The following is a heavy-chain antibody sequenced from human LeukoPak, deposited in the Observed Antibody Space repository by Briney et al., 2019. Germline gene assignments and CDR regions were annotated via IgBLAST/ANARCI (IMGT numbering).Heavy chain of an antibody. CDR1: GGSINTYY. D-gene: IGHD6-6*01. CDR3: AREARSSSHFDY. J-gene: IGHJ4*02. Sequence: SETLSLTCTVSGGSINTYYWSWIRQPPGKGLEWIGHIYYSGSTNYNPSLKSRVTISVDTSKNQFSLKLSSVTAADTAVYYCAREARSSSHFDYWGQGTLVTVSS. V-gene: IGHV4-59*01. CDR2: IYYSGST.